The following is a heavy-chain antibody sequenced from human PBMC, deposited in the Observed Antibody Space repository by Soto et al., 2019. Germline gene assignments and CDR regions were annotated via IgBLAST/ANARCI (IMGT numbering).Heavy chain of an antibody. Sequence: QVQLVETGGGVVQPGRSLRLSCAASGFTFSTYPMHWVRQAPGRGLEWVALISYDGSSKYYAYSVKGRFTISRDNSKNTLYLQMNSLRAEDTAVYYCARWNGQYDSYGFFWGQGTLVTVSS. CDR1: GFTFSTYP. V-gene: IGHV3-30-3*01. CDR2: ISYDGSSK. D-gene: IGHD5-18*01. J-gene: IGHJ4*02. CDR3: ARWNGQYDSYGFF.